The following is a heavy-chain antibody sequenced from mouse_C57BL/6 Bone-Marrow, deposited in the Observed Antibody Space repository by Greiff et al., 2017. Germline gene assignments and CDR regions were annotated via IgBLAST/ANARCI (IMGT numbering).Heavy chain of an antibody. CDR1: GYTFTSYW. D-gene: IGHD1-1*01. Sequence: VQLQQSGAELVKPGASVKLSCKASGYTFTSYWMHWVKQRPGQGLEWIGMIHPNSGSTNYNEKFKSKATLTVDKSSSTSYMQLSSLTSEDTAVYYCARSFMGFAYWGQGTLVTVSA. J-gene: IGHJ3*01. CDR2: IHPNSGST. V-gene: IGHV1-64*01. CDR3: ARSFMGFAY.